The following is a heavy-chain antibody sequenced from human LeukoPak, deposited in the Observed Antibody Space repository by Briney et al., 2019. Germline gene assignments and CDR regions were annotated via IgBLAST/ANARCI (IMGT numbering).Heavy chain of an antibody. J-gene: IGHJ6*02. CDR3: ARDFTWDQVLTGYWTLMDV. Sequence: GGSLRLSCAASGFTVSSNYMSWVRQAPGKGLEWVSVIYSGGSTYYADSVKGRFTISRDNSKNTLYLQMNSLRAEDTAVYYCARDFTWDQVLTGYWTLMDVWGRGTTVTVSS. D-gene: IGHD3-9*01. CDR1: GFTVSSNY. CDR2: IYSGGST. V-gene: IGHV3-66*01.